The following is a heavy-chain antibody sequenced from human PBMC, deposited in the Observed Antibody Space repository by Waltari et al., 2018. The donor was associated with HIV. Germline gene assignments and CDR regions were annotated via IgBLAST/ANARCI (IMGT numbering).Heavy chain of an antibody. CDR1: GFTFNKYA. D-gene: IGHD1-26*01. J-gene: IGHJ4*02. Sequence: EVHLLESGGGLVQPGGSLRLSCAASGFTFNKYAMSWVRQAPGKGLAWVSGIRDSGDGTYYADSVKGRFTISRDNSKGTLYLQMNSLRVEDTAVYYCAKESGAIGTPLNDYWGQGTLVTVSS. CDR3: AKESGAIGTPLNDY. V-gene: IGHV3-23*01. CDR2: IRDSGDGT.